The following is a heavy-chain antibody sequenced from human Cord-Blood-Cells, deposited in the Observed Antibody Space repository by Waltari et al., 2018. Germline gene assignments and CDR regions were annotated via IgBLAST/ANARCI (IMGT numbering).Heavy chain of an antibody. Sequence: QVQLVQSGAEVKKPGSSVKVSCKASGGTFSSYAISWVRQAPGQGLEWMGRSSHIFGTANYAQKFQGRVTITADESTSTAYMGLSSLRSEDTAVYYCASQLRGSSWYYFDYWGQGTLVTVSS. CDR3: ASQLRGSSWYYFDY. J-gene: IGHJ4*02. V-gene: IGHV1-69*18. CDR1: GGTFSSYA. CDR2: SSHIFGTA. D-gene: IGHD6-13*01.